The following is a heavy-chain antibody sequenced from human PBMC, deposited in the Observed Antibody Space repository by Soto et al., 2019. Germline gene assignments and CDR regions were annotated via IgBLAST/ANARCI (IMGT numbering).Heavy chain of an antibody. CDR2: IIPIVGIT. D-gene: IGHD4-17*01. CDR1: GGTFSSYT. J-gene: IGHJ4*02. CDR3: ARDRHMTTGFDY. Sequence: GASVKVSCKASGGTFSSYTISWVRQAPGQGLEWMGRIIPIVGITNYAQKFQGRVTMTRDKSTSTVYMELSSLRSEDTAVYYCARDRHMTTGFDYWGQGTLVTVSS. V-gene: IGHV1-69*04.